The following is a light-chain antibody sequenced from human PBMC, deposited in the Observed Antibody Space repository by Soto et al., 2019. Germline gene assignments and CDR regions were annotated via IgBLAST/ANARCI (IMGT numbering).Light chain of an antibody. CDR1: QDISNY. Sequence: DIQMTQSPSSLSASVGDRVTITCQASQDISNYLNWYQQKPGKAPKLLIYDASNLETGVPSRFSGSGSGTDLTFTISSLQPEDIATYYCQQYDNLPRRTFGPGTKVDIK. CDR2: DAS. V-gene: IGKV1-33*01. CDR3: QQYDNLPRRT. J-gene: IGKJ3*01.